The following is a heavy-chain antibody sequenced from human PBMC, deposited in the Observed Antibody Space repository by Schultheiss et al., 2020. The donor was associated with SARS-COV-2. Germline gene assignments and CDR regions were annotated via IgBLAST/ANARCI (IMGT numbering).Heavy chain of an antibody. Sequence: GESLKISCTASGFTFSSFAMHWVRQAPGKGLEWVADIWYDESHKYYADSVKGRFTISRDNAKNSLYLQMNSLRAEDTAVYYCARFGDRFSWYFDYWGQGTLVTVSS. D-gene: IGHD3-10*01. V-gene: IGHV3-33*03. CDR1: GFTFSSFA. CDR2: IWYDESHK. J-gene: IGHJ4*02. CDR3: ARFGDRFSWYFDY.